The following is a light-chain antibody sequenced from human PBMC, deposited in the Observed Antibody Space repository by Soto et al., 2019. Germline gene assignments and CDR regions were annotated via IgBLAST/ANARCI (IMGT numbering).Light chain of an antibody. V-gene: IGKV3-11*01. Sequence: EIVLTQSPATLSLSPGERATLSCRASQSVYTYLAWYQQKPGQAPRLLISDASKRSTGIPARFSGSGSGTDFTLTISSLETEAFAVYSCQQRTNWPPTWTFGQGTKVEIK. CDR2: DAS. CDR3: QQRTNWPPTWT. J-gene: IGKJ1*01. CDR1: QSVYTY.